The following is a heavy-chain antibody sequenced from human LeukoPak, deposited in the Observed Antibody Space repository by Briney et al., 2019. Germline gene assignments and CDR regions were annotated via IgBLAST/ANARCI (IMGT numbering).Heavy chain of an antibody. Sequence: ASVKVSCKVSGYTLTELSMHWVRQAPGKGLEWMGGFDPEDGETIYAQKFQGRVPMTEDTSTDTAYMELSSLRSEDTAVYYCATDPYGSGSLFDYWGQGTLVTVSS. CDR3: ATDPYGSGSLFDY. J-gene: IGHJ4*02. CDR2: FDPEDGET. D-gene: IGHD3-10*01. V-gene: IGHV1-24*01. CDR1: GYTLTELS.